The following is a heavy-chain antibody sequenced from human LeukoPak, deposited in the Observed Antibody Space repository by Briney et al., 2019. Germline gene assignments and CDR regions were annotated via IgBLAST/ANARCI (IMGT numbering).Heavy chain of an antibody. CDR1: GFTFSSFG. V-gene: IGHV3-48*01. J-gene: IGHJ4*02. CDR2: ISSSSSTI. Sequence: GGSLRLSCAASGFTFSSFGINWVRQAPGKGLEWVSYISSSSSTIYYADSVKGRFTISRDNAKNSLYLQMNSLRAEDTAVYYCVRAIWNGPYYGGQGTLVTVSS. CDR3: VRAIWNGPYY. D-gene: IGHD1-1*01.